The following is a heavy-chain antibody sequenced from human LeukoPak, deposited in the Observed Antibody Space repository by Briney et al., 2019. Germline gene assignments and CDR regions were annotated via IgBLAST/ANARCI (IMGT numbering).Heavy chain of an antibody. Sequence: GTSVKVSCKASGYTFTSYGISWVRQAPGQGLEWMGWISAYNSNTNYAQKKLQGRVTMTTDTSTSTAYMELRSLRSDDTAVYYCARDLRRDTSGWSSQAVLDYWGQGTLVTVSS. J-gene: IGHJ4*02. D-gene: IGHD6-19*01. CDR2: ISAYNSNT. CDR1: GYTFTSYG. V-gene: IGHV1-18*01. CDR3: ARDLRRDTSGWSSQAVLDY.